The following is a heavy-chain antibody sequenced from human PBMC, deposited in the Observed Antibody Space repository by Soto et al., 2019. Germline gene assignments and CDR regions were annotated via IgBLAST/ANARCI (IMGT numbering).Heavy chain of an antibody. CDR1: GYTFTNYG. J-gene: IGHJ4*02. CDR3: ARERYYGSGSFYYFDY. V-gene: IGHV1-18*01. D-gene: IGHD3-10*01. Sequence: ASVKVSCKASGYTFTNYGITWVRQAPGQGLEWMGWISAYNGNTNYTQKLQGRVTMTTDTSTSTAYMELRSLRSDDTAVYYCARERYYGSGSFYYFDYWGQGTLVTVSS. CDR2: ISAYNGNT.